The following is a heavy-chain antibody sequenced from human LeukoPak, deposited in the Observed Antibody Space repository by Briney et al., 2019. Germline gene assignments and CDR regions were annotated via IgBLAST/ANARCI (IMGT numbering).Heavy chain of an antibody. CDR1: GYTFTSYD. D-gene: IGHD3-10*01. J-gene: IGHJ4*02. CDR2: MDPNSGIT. Sequence: ASVKVSCKASGYTFTSYDINWVRQATGQGLEWMGWMDPNSGITGYAQKFQGRVTMTRNTSISTAYMELSSLSSDDTAVYYCARKYLYGSGKPHFDYWGQGALVTVSS. CDR3: ARKYLYGSGKPHFDY. V-gene: IGHV1-8*01.